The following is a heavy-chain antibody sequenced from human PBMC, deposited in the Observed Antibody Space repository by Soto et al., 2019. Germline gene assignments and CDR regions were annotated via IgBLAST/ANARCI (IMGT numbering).Heavy chain of an antibody. CDR1: GGSFSGYY. CDR2: LNDSGGT. J-gene: IGHJ1*01. D-gene: IGHD5-12*01. Sequence: SETLSLTCAVYGGSFSGYYWSWIRQTPGEGLEWIGELNDSGGTNYNASLKSRVTISGDMSKNQFSLKLSFVTAADTATYYCARARGGGHDWGPGTLVTVS. V-gene: IGHV4-34*01. CDR3: ARARGGGHD.